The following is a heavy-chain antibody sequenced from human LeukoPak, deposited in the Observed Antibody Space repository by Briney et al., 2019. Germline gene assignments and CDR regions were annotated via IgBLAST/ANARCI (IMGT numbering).Heavy chain of an antibody. CDR3: ARSNNDGDYLGVGFDY. V-gene: IGHV7-4-1*02. D-gene: IGHD4-17*01. Sequence: ASVKVSCKTSGYSFISYAINWVRQAPGQGLEWMGWINTNTGNPTYAQGFRGRFVFSLDTFVSTAYLRISRLETEDTAIYYCARSNNDGDYLGVGFDYWGQGALVTVSS. J-gene: IGHJ4*02. CDR2: INTNTGNP. CDR1: GYSFISYA.